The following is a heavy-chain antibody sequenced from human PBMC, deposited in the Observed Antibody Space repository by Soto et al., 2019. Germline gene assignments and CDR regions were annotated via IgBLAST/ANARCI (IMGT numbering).Heavy chain of an antibody. V-gene: IGHV4-39*01. CDR2: IYNSGST. CDR1: GGSIISGGYY. J-gene: IGHJ5*02. Sequence: NPSETLSLTCAVSGGSIISGGYYWVWIRQPPGKGLEWIGSIYNSGSTYYNPSLKSRVTISVDTSKNLFSLKLNSVTAADTAVYYCARHPYCSGGSCYYRPAWFDPWGQGTLVTVSS. D-gene: IGHD2-15*01. CDR3: ARHPYCSGGSCYYRPAWFDP.